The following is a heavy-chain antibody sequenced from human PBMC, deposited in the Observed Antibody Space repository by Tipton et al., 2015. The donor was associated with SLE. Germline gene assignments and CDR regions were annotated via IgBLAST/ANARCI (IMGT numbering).Heavy chain of an antibody. J-gene: IGHJ3*01. CDR3: AREPSGSGIDAFDL. CDR1: GGSLSSYF. D-gene: IGHD3-10*01. V-gene: IGHV4-59*01. Sequence: LRLSCTVSGGSLSSYFWSWIRQSPGRGLEWIGFFSYNGSSTFNPSLRSRVTILVDTSKTQFSLKLNSVTAADSAIYYCAREPSGSGIDAFDLWGQGTMVTVSS. CDR2: FSYNGSS.